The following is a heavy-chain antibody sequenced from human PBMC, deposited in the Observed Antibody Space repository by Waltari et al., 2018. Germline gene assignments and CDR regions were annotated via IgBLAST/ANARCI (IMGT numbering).Heavy chain of an antibody. CDR1: GYVFTAYY. Sequence: QVQLVQSGAEVKKSGASVKVSCKTSGYVFTAYYMFWVRQAPGQGLQCMGWINPNSGDTDYAQKFQGRVIMTRDTSITTAYIELSNLTSDDTAIYYCARGAPLIGGEQYLDNWGQGTLVTVSS. CDR3: ARGAPLIGGEQYLDN. D-gene: IGHD2-21*01. CDR2: INPNSGDT. V-gene: IGHV1-2*02. J-gene: IGHJ4*02.